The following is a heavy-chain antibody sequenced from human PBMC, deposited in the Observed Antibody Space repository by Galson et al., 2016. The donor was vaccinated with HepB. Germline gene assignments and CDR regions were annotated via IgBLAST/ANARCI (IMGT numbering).Heavy chain of an antibody. Sequence: ETLSPTCTVSGGSISPYYWSWIRQTPGLGLQYIGYVYHTGSTHYNPSLKSRVTLSVDTSKNQFSLKLSSVTAADTAIYYCARVTIFGIIEGFDPWGQGILVTVSS. J-gene: IGHJ5*02. D-gene: IGHD3-3*02. V-gene: IGHV4-59*01. CDR3: ARVTIFGIIEGFDP. CDR1: GGSISPYY. CDR2: VYHTGST.